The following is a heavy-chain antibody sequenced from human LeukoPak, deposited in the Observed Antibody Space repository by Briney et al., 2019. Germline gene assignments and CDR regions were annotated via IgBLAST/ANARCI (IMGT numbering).Heavy chain of an antibody. D-gene: IGHD3-10*01. J-gene: IGHJ3*02. CDR2: IYTSGST. CDR3: ASSGIWFGDRDAFDI. V-gene: IGHV4-4*07. CDR1: GGSIGSYY. Sequence: PSETLSLTCTVSGGSIGSYYWSWIRQPAGRGLEWIGRIYTSGSTNYNPSLKSRVTMSVDTSKNQFSLKLSSVTAADTAVYYCASSGIWFGDRDAFDIWGQGTMVTVSS.